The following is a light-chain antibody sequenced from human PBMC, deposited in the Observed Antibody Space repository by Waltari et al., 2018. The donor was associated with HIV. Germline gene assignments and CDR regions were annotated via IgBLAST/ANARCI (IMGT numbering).Light chain of an antibody. CDR1: HNVGTW. V-gene: IGKV1-5*03. CDR3: QQYSSFPIT. CDR2: KTS. Sequence: DIQMTQSPSTLSASIGDRVSITCRASHNVGTWLAWYQQKPGKAPSLLISKTSTLESGVPTNFSGSGYGTYFTLTISALRPDDFASYFCQQYSSFPITFGQGTKL. J-gene: IGKJ2*01.